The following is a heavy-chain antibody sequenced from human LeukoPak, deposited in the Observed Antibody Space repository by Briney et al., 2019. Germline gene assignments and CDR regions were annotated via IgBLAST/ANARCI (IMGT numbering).Heavy chain of an antibody. J-gene: IGHJ4*02. CDR3: ARDSEYYDYVWGSYRHYFDY. CDR1: GGSISRYY. D-gene: IGHD3-16*02. Sequence: SETLSLTCTVSGGSISRYYWSWIRQPPGKGLEWIGYIYYSGSANYNPSLKSRVTISVDTSKNQFSLKLSSVTAADTAVYYCARDSEYYDYVWGSYRHYFDYWGQGTLVTVSS. V-gene: IGHV4-59*01. CDR2: IYYSGSA.